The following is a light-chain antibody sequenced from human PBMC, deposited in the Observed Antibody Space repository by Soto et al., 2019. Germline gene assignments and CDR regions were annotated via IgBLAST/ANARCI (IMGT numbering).Light chain of an antibody. J-gene: IGKJ4*01. CDR1: QGGSRW. Sequence: DIQMTLSPSSVSASVGDRVTITCQASQGGSRWLAWYQQKPGRAPNLLIYAASSLQSGVPSRFSGSGSGTDYTLTISSLQPEDFATYYCQQANSFPLTFGGGTKVEIK. CDR2: AAS. CDR3: QQANSFPLT. V-gene: IGKV1-12*01.